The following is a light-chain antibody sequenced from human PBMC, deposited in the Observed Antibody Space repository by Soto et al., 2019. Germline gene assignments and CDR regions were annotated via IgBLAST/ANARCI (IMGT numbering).Light chain of an antibody. CDR2: AAS. CDR3: QQSYIMSEGYT. Sequence: DIQVTQSPSSLSASAGDRVTITCRASQSISNHLNWYQQKPGKAPKLLIYAASSLQSGVPSRFSGSGSGTDFTLTITSLQPEDFATYYCQQSYIMSEGYTFGQGIKLEIK. J-gene: IGKJ2*01. CDR1: QSISNH. V-gene: IGKV1-39*01.